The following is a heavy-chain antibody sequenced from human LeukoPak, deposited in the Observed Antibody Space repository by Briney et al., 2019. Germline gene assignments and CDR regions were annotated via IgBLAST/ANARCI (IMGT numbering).Heavy chain of an antibody. V-gene: IGHV1-2*02. J-gene: IGHJ4*02. CDR3: ARDPADSSGYYVDY. D-gene: IGHD3-22*01. Sequence: ASVKASCKASGYTFTGYYMHWVRQAPGQGLEWMGWINPNSGGTNYAQKFQGRVTMTRDTSISTAYMELSRLRSDDTAVYYCARDPADSSGYYVDYWGQGTLVTVSS. CDR1: GYTFTGYY. CDR2: INPNSGGT.